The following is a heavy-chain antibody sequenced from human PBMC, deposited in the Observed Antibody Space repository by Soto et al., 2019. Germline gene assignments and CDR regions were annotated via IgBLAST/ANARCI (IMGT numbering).Heavy chain of an antibody. CDR1: GFTFSSYW. J-gene: IGHJ6*02. Sequence: TGGSLRLSCAASGFTFSSYWMHWVRQAPGKGLVWVSRINSDGSSTSYADSVKGRFTISRDNAKNTLYLQMNSLRAEDTAVYYCARAPQLYYYDSSGQGGMDVWGQGTTVTVSS. D-gene: IGHD3-22*01. V-gene: IGHV3-74*01. CDR3: ARAPQLYYYDSSGQGGMDV. CDR2: INSDGSST.